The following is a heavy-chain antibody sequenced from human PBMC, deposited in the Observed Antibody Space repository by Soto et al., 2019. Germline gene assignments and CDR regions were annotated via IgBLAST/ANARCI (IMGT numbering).Heavy chain of an antibody. V-gene: IGHV1-69*13. Sequence: SVKVSCKASGGTFSSYAISWVRQAPGQGLEWMGGIIPIFGTANYAQKFQGRVTITADESTSTAYMELSSLRSEDTAVYYCARRRYYYDSSGYLDFDYWGQGTLVTVSS. J-gene: IGHJ4*02. D-gene: IGHD3-22*01. CDR2: IIPIFGTA. CDR1: GGTFSSYA. CDR3: ARRRYYYDSSGYLDFDY.